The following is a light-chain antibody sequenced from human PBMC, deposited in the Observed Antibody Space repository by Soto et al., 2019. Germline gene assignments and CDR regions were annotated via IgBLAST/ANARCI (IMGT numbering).Light chain of an antibody. V-gene: IGKV3-20*01. CDR3: QQYGSSRT. Sequence: EIVVAQSPGTLSMSPGERATLSCRASQSVSSSYLGWYQQKPGQAPRLLIYGASSRATGIPDRFSGSGSGTDFTLTISRLEPEDFAVYYCQQYGSSRTFGQGTKVDIK. J-gene: IGKJ1*01. CDR1: QSVSSSY. CDR2: GAS.